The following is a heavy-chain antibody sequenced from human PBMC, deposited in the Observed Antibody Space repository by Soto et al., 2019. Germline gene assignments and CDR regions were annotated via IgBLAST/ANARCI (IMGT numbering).Heavy chain of an antibody. CDR1: GYTYAGYY. J-gene: IGHJ5*02. V-gene: IGHV1-2*02. CDR2: INAYSGNT. CDR3: ARDDSSGPGRFDP. D-gene: IGHD3-22*01. Sequence: GASVKVSCKACGYTYAGYYMRSVRQAPGQGLEWMGWINAYSGNTNYAQKLQGRVTMTTDTSTSTAYMELSSLRSDDTAVYYCARDDSSGPGRFDPWGQGTLVTVSS.